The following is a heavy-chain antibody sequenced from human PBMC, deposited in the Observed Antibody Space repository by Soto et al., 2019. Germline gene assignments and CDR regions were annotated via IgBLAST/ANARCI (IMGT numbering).Heavy chain of an antibody. CDR1: GGSISSYY. CDR3: ARDRLDYDYVWGSYGYGMDV. CDR2: IYYSGST. D-gene: IGHD3-16*01. J-gene: IGHJ6*02. Sequence: SSETLSLTCTVSGGSISSYYWSWIRQPPGKGLEWIGYIYYSGSTNYNPSLKSRVTISVDTSKNQFSLKLSSVTAADTAVYYCARDRLDYDYVWGSYGYGMDVWGQGTTVTVSS. V-gene: IGHV4-59*12.